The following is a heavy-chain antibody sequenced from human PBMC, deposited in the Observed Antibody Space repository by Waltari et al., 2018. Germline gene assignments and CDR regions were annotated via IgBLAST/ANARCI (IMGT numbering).Heavy chain of an antibody. Sequence: EVQLLDSGGALVQPGGPLRLSCAASGFTFASFGMSWIRQAPGKGLEWVSGVSGSGQTTYYADSVKGWFTISRDNAKNIFYLQMSSLRAEDTAAYFCVREGYSYDTGYYSGGYFDYWGQGALVTVSS. J-gene: IGHJ4*02. CDR3: VREGYSYDTGYYSGGYFDY. D-gene: IGHD3-22*01. CDR1: GFTFASFG. V-gene: IGHV3-23*01. CDR2: VSGSGQTT.